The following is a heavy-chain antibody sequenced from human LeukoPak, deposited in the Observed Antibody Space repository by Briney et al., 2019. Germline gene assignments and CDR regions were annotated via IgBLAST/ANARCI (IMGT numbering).Heavy chain of an antibody. CDR3: ARENREGYSYGYRAFDI. CDR1: GYTFTGYY. CDR2: INPNSGGT. V-gene: IGHV1-2*02. D-gene: IGHD5-18*01. Sequence: ASVKVSCKASGYTFTGYYMHWVRQAPGQGLEWMGWINPNSGGTNYAQKFQGRVTMTRDTSISTAYMELSRLRSDDTAVYYCARENREGYSYGYRAFDIWGQGTMVTVSS. J-gene: IGHJ3*02.